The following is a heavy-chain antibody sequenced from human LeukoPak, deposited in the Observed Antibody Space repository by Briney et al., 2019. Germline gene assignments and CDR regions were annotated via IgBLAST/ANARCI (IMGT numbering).Heavy chain of an antibody. CDR3: ARRYSSSWYFDY. Sequence: SETLSLTCTVSGGSISSYYWSWIRQPPGKGLEWIGYIYYSGSTNYNPSLKSRVTISVDTSKNQFSPKLSSVTAADTAVYYCARRYSSSWYFDYWGQGTLVTVSS. CDR1: GGSISSYY. CDR2: IYYSGST. D-gene: IGHD6-13*01. V-gene: IGHV4-59*08. J-gene: IGHJ4*02.